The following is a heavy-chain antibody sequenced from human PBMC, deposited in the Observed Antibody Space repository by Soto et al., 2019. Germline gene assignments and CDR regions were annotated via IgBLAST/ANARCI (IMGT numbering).Heavy chain of an antibody. CDR1: GGSISSGGYS. V-gene: IGHV4-30-2*01. Sequence: QLQLQESGSGLVKPSQTLSLTCAVSGGSISSGGYSWSWIRQPPGKGLEWIGNIYHSGSTYYHPYLKSRVTSTVDRSKNKFSLKLSSVTAADRALYYCARAGGLVAVALDYWGKGTLVTVSS. CDR2: IYHSGST. D-gene: IGHD6-19*01. J-gene: IGHJ4*02. CDR3: ARAGGLVAVALDY.